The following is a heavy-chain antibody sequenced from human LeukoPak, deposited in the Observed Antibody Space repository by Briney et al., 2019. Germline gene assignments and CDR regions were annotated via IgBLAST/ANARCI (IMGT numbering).Heavy chain of an antibody. D-gene: IGHD3-3*01. Sequence: GASVKVSCKASGYTFTSYGISWVRQAPGQGLEWMGWISAYNGNTNYAQKLQGRVTMTTDTSTSTAYMELRSLRSDDTAVYYCARVSDFWSGYYPDYYYYYMDVWDKGTTVTVSS. CDR2: ISAYNGNT. J-gene: IGHJ6*03. V-gene: IGHV1-18*01. CDR3: ARVSDFWSGYYPDYYYYYMDV. CDR1: GYTFTSYG.